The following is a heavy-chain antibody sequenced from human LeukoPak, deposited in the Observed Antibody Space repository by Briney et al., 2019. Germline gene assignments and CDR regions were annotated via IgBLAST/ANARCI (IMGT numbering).Heavy chain of an antibody. V-gene: IGHV3-53*01. CDR1: GFTVSSNY. J-gene: IGHJ3*01. D-gene: IGHD2-2*01. Sequence: GGSLRLSCAASGFTVSSNYMSWVRQAPGKGLEWVSVIYSGGSTYYADSVKGRFTISRDNSKNSLYLQLNSLRAEDSAVYYCGREVPGAMNAVDVWGQGTMVTVSS. CDR3: GREVPGAMNAVDV. CDR2: IYSGGST.